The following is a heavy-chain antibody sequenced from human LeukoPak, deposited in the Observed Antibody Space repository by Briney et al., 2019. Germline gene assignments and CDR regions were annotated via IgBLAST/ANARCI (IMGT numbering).Heavy chain of an antibody. CDR1: GFTFSSYG. CDR3: ARGSMVRGVIIVYYFDY. CDR2: IWYDGSNK. V-gene: IGHV3-33*01. D-gene: IGHD3-10*01. J-gene: IGHJ4*02. Sequence: GGSLRLSCAASGFTFSSYGMHWVRQAPGKGLEWVAVIWYDGSNKYYADSVKGRFTISRDNSKNTLYLQMNSLRAEDTAVYYCARGSMVRGVIIVYYFDYWGQGTLVTVSS.